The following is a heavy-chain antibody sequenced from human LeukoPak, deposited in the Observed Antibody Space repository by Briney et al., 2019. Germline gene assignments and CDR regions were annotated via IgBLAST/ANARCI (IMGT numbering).Heavy chain of an antibody. J-gene: IGHJ2*01. Sequence: SETLSLTCTVSGGSISSYYWSWIRQPAGKGLEWIGHIYTSGNTNYNPSLKSRVSMSVDTSKNQFSLKLSSVTAADTAVYYCARDRYGSGSASFDLWGRGTLVTVSS. CDR2: IYTSGNT. CDR1: GGSISSYY. D-gene: IGHD3-10*01. V-gene: IGHV4-4*07. CDR3: ARDRYGSGSASFDL.